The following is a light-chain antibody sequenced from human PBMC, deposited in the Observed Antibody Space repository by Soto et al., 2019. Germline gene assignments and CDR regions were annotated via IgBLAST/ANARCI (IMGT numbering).Light chain of an antibody. Sequence: QSALTQPASVSGSPGRSVTISCTGTSTDVCDFNYVSWYQHLPGRAPKLIIYDVSNRPSGISYRFSASKSGRTASLTISGLHAEDEADYYCSSYSSRTTHVVFGGGTKLTVL. J-gene: IGLJ2*01. CDR1: STDVCDFNY. CDR2: DVS. CDR3: SSYSSRTTHVV. V-gene: IGLV2-14*03.